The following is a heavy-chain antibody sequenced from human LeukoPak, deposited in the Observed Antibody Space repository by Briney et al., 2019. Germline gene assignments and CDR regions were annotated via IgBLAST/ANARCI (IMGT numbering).Heavy chain of an antibody. CDR2: IMPVFGTT. D-gene: IGHD3-22*01. V-gene: IGHV1-69*01. Sequence: SVKVSCKASGGTFSTYTISWVRQAPGQGLEWMGLIMPVFGTTNYAQKFQGRVTMTADESTGTAYMELTSLRFDDAAVFYCASSRDSFDSSGCSIIDLWGQGTLVAVSS. CDR3: ASSRDSFDSSGCSIIDL. J-gene: IGHJ4*02. CDR1: GGTFSTYT.